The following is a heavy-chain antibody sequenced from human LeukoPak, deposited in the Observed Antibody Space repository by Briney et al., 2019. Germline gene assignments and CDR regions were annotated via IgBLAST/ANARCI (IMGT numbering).Heavy chain of an antibody. V-gene: IGHV4-30-2*01. CDR1: GGSISSGGYY. CDR2: IYHSGST. Sequence: TLSLTCTVSGGSISSGGYYWSWIRQPPGKGLEWIGYIYHSGSTYYNPSLKSRVTISVDRSKNQFSLKLSSVTAADTAVYYCARESVPDYDSSGYANYWGQGTLVTVSS. D-gene: IGHD3-22*01. J-gene: IGHJ4*02. CDR3: ARESVPDYDSSGYANY.